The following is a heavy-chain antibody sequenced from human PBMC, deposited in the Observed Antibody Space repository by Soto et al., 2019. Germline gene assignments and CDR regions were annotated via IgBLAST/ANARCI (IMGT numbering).Heavy chain of an antibody. CDR3: ARPLYSYGPMDV. Sequence: SETPSLTCTVSGGSISSDYWSWIRQPPGKGLEWIGYIYYSGSTNYNPSLKSRVTISVDTSKNQFSLKLSSVTAADTAVYYCARPLYSYGPMDVWGQGTTVTVSS. CDR2: IYYSGST. CDR1: GGSISSDY. J-gene: IGHJ6*02. D-gene: IGHD5-18*01. V-gene: IGHV4-59*01.